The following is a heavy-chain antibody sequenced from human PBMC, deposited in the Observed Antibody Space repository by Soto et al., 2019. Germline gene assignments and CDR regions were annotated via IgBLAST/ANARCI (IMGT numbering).Heavy chain of an antibody. CDR2: INPNSGGT. CDR3: ARDRSKIVARGGFGY. CDR1: GYTFTGYY. J-gene: IGHJ4*02. V-gene: IGHV1-2*02. D-gene: IGHD5-12*01. Sequence: ASVKVSCKASGYTFTGYYMHWVRQAPGQGLEWMGWINPNSGGTNYAQKFQGRVTMTRDTSISTAYMELSRLRSDDTAVYYCARDRSKIVARGGFGYWGQGTLVTVSS.